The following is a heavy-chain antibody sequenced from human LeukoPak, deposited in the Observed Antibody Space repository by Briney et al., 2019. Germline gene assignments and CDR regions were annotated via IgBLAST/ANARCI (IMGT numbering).Heavy chain of an antibody. V-gene: IGHV3-11*01. D-gene: IGHD2-15*01. J-gene: IGHJ4*02. CDR3: AREGSIGDLLVVVAATFDY. CDR2: ISSSGSTI. CDR1: GFTFSDYY. Sequence: KPGGSLRLSCAASGFTFSDYYMSWIRQAPGKGLEWVSYISSSGSTIYYADSVKGRFTISRDNAKNSLYLQMNSLRAEDTAVYYCAREGSIGDLLVVVAATFDYWGQGTLVTVSS.